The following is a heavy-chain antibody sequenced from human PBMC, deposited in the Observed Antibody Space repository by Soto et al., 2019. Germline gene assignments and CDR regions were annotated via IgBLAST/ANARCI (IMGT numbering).Heavy chain of an antibody. CDR3: ARDLPADY. Sequence: FQGRVTITRDTSASTAYMELSSLRSEDTAVYYCARDLPADYWGQGTLVTVSS. J-gene: IGHJ4*02. V-gene: IGHV1-3*01.